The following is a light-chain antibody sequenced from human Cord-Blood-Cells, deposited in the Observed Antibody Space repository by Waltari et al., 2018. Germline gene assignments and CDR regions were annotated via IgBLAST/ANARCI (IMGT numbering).Light chain of an antibody. V-gene: IGKV4-1*01. CDR3: QQYYSTPLT. CDR2: WAS. J-gene: IGKJ1*01. Sequence: QSPDSLAVSLGERATINCKSSQSVLYSSNNKNYLAWYLQKPGQPPKLLIYWASTRESGVPDRFSGSGSGTDFTLTISSLQAEDVAVYYCQQYYSTPLTFGQGTKVEIK. CDR1: QSVLYSSNNKNY.